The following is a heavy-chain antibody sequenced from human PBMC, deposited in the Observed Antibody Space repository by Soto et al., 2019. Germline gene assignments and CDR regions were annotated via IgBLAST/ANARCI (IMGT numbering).Heavy chain of an antibody. CDR1: GFSLRTSEVG. V-gene: IGHV2-5*02. CDR2: IYWDNDK. Sequence: QITLKESGPTLVKPTQTLTLTCTFSGFSLRTSEVGVGWIHQPPGKALEWLALIYWDNDKRYSPSLENRLTITKDTSKNQVVLTMTNMDPVDTATYYCAPRRSGSYFGYWGQGILVTVSS. J-gene: IGHJ4*02. CDR3: APRRSGSYFGY. D-gene: IGHD1-26*01.